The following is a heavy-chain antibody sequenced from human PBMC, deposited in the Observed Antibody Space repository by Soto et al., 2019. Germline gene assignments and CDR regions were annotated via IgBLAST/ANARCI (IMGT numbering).Heavy chain of an antibody. Sequence: QVQLVQSGAEVKKPGSSVKVSCKASGGTFXSYAISWVRQAPGQGLEWMGGIIPIPGTANYAQKFQGRVTIAADESTSTAYMELSSLRSEDTAVYYCARSQGSSTSLEIYYYYYYGMDVWGQGTTVTVSS. D-gene: IGHD2-2*01. V-gene: IGHV1-69*01. CDR3: ARSQGSSTSLEIYYYYYYGMDV. CDR1: GGTFXSYA. CDR2: IIPIPGTA. J-gene: IGHJ6*02.